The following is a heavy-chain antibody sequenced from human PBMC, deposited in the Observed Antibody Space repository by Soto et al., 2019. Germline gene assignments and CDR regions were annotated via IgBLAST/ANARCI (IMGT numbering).Heavy chain of an antibody. D-gene: IGHD3-3*01. CDR3: ARAIDFWSNCWFDP. CDR2: IYYIGST. V-gene: IGHV4-30-4*01. CDR1: GGSMSSGDYY. Sequence: QVQLQESGPGLVKPSQTLSLTCTVSGGSMSSGDYYWSWIRQPPGKGLVWSGYIYYIGSTYYNPSVASRFTISVESTNNQCSLKPSSVTAADTAVYYCARAIDFWSNCWFDPWGQGTLVTVFS. J-gene: IGHJ5*02.